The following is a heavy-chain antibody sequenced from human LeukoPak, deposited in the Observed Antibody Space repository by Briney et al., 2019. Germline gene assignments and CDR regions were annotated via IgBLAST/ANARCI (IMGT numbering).Heavy chain of an antibody. CDR1: GYTFTGYY. CDR3: AREGGRHCSGGSCYSTDWFDP. V-gene: IGHV1-2*06. D-gene: IGHD2-15*01. Sequence: GASVKVSCKASGYTFTGYYMHWVRQAPGQGLEWMGRINPNSGDTNYAQKFQGRVTMTRDTSISTAYMELSRLRSDDTAVYYCAREGGRHCSGGSCYSTDWFDPWGQGTLVTVSS. CDR2: INPNSGDT. J-gene: IGHJ5*02.